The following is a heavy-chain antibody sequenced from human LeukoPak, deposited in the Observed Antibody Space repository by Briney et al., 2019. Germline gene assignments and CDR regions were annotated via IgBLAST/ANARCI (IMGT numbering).Heavy chain of an antibody. CDR3: ARDGGEWLVPGWFDP. V-gene: IGHV3-33*01. Sequence: GRSLRPSCAASGVTFSSYGMHCVRQAPGKGLEWVAVIWYDGSNNYYADSVKGRFTISRDNSKNTLYLQMNSLRAEDTAVYYCARDGGEWLVPGWFDPWGQGTLVTVSS. D-gene: IGHD6-19*01. CDR1: GVTFSSYG. J-gene: IGHJ5*02. CDR2: IWYDGSNN.